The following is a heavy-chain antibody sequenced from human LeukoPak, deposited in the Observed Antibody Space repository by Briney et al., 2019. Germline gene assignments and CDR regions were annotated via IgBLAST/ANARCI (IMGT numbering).Heavy chain of an antibody. J-gene: IGHJ4*02. CDR3: AGEGGRYFDY. V-gene: IGHV3-30*04. CDR1: GFTFSSYA. Sequence: PGRSLRLSCAASGFTFSSYAMHWVRQALGKGLEWVAVISYDGSNKYYADSVKGRFTISRDNSKNTLYLQMNSLRAEDTAVYYCAGEGGRYFDYWGQGTLVTVSS. D-gene: IGHD3-16*01. CDR2: ISYDGSNK.